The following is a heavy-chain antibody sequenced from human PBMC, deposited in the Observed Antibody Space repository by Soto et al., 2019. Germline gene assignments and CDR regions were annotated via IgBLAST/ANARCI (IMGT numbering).Heavy chain of an antibody. CDR3: ARSQRVFIVVVRDATDLFAF. V-gene: IGHV5-51*01. CDR2: IYPGDSDT. J-gene: IGHJ3*01. D-gene: IGHD2-2*01. Sequence: LKISGQGSGYSFTSDWIGWVRQMAGKSLEWMGIIYPGDSDTRYSPSFQGRVTISADKSISPAYLQWSSLKASDTAMYYCARSQRVFIVVVRDATDLFAFCAQGTSDTVS. CDR1: GYSFTSDW.